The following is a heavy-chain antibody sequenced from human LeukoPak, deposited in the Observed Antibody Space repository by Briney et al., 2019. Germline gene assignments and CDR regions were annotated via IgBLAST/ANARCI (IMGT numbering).Heavy chain of an antibody. V-gene: IGHV4-34*01. CDR2: INHSGST. CDR1: GGSFSGYY. J-gene: IGHJ6*03. Sequence: SETLSLTCAVYGGSFSGYYWSWIRQPPGKGLEWIGEINHSGSTNYNPSPKSRVTISVDTSKNQFSLKLSSVTAADTAVYYCAREWGSSSPRFHYYMDVWGKGTTVTVSS. CDR3: AREWGSSSPRFHYYMDV. D-gene: IGHD6-6*01.